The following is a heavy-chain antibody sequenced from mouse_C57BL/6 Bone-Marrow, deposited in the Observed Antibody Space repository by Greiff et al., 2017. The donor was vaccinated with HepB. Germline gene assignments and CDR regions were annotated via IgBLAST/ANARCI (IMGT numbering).Heavy chain of an antibody. V-gene: IGHV1-39*01. D-gene: IGHD2-2*01. Sequence: EVQLQQSGPELVKPGASVKISCKASGYSFTDYNMNWVKQSNGKSLEWIGVINPNYGTTSYNQKFKGKATLTVDQSSSTAYMQLNSLTSEDSAVYYCASTLWLRRRAWFAYWGQGTLVTVSA. CDR2: INPNYGTT. CDR1: GYSFTDYN. CDR3: ASTLWLRRRAWFAY. J-gene: IGHJ3*01.